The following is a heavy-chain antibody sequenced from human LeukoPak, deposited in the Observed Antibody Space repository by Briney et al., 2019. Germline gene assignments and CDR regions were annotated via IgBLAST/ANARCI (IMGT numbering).Heavy chain of an antibody. D-gene: IGHD3-16*02. CDR3: ARGRYDYVWGSYRYLTLFDY. CDR2: INHSGST. CDR1: GGSFSGYY. V-gene: IGHV4-34*01. Sequence: PSETLSLTCAVYGGSFSGYYWSWIRQPPGKGLEWIGEINHSGSTNYNPSLKSRVTISVDTSKNQFSLKLSSVTAADTAVYYCARGRYDYVWGSYRYLTLFDYWGQGTLVTVSS. J-gene: IGHJ4*02.